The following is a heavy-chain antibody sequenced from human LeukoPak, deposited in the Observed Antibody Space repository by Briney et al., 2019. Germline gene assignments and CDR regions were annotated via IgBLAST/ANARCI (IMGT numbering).Heavy chain of an antibody. J-gene: IGHJ4*02. CDR3: ARDLADYSKLGYFDY. CDR2: IYHSGST. Sequence: SETLSLTCAVSGGSISSGGYSWSWIRQPPGKGLEWIGYIYHSGSTYYNPSLKSRVTISVDRSKNQFSLKLSSVTAADTAVYYCARDLADYSKLGYFDYWGQGTLVTVSS. CDR1: GGSISSGGYS. V-gene: IGHV4-30-2*01. D-gene: IGHD4-11*01.